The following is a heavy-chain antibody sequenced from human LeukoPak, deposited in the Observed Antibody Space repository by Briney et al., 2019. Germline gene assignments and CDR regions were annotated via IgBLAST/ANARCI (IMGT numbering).Heavy chain of an antibody. CDR2: IYYSGST. CDR3: ARTPRGNYYDSSAQKNYFYYYGMDV. Sequence: SETLSLTCTVSGGSISSGGYYWSWIRQHPGEGLEWIGYIYYSGSTYYNPSLKSRVTISVDTSKNQFSLKLSSVTAADTAVYYCARTPRGNYYDSSAQKNYFYYYGMDVWGQGTTVTVSS. D-gene: IGHD3-22*01. CDR1: GGSISSGGYY. V-gene: IGHV4-31*03. J-gene: IGHJ6*02.